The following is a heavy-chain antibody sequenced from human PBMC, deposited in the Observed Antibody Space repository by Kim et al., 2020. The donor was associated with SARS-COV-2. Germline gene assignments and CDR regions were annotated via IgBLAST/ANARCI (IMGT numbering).Heavy chain of an antibody. CDR2: IYYSGST. Sequence: SETLSLTCTVSGGSISSGGYYWSWIRQHPGKGLEWIGYIYYSGSTYYNPSLKSRVTISVDTSKNQFSLKLSSVTAADTAVYYCARGDTIFGVVINAFDIWGQGNGHRLF. J-gene: IGHJ3*02. D-gene: IGHD3-3*01. V-gene: IGHV4-31*03. CDR1: GGSISSGGYY. CDR3: ARGDTIFGVVINAFDI.